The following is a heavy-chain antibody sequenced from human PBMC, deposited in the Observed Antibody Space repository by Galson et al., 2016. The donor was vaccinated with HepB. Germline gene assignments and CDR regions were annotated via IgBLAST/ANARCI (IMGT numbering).Heavy chain of an antibody. CDR1: GYTFTSYG. CDR2: ISAYNGST. J-gene: IGHJ5*02. V-gene: IGHV1-18*01. Sequence: SVKVSCKASGYTFTSYGISWVRQAPGQGLEWMGWISAYNGSTNYAQKLQGRVTMTTDTSTSTAYMELRSLRSDDTAVYYCARDPRWFGELSKPDNWFDPWGQGTLVTVSS. D-gene: IGHD3-10*01. CDR3: ARDPRWFGELSKPDNWFDP.